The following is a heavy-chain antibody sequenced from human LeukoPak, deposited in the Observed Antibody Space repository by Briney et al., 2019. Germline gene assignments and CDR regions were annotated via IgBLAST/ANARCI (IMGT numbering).Heavy chain of an antibody. J-gene: IGHJ4*02. V-gene: IGHV4-59*01. D-gene: IGHD6-19*01. CDR1: SGSISGYI. CDR3: ARLRAVTGSVYYFDY. Sequence: SETLSLTCTVSSGSISGYIWSWIRQPPGKGLEWVGYIYFSGTTNYNPSLKSRVAISVDTSKNQFSLKLSSVTAADSAIYYCARLRAVTGSVYYFDYWGQGTLVTVSS. CDR2: IYFSGTT.